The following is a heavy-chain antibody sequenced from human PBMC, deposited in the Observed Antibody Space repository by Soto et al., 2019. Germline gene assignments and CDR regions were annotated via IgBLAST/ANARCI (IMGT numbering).Heavy chain of an antibody. D-gene: IGHD3-22*01. Sequence: QVQLQESGPGLVKPSQTLSLTCTVSGGSISSGDYYWSWIRQPPGQGLEWIGCIYDSGSTNYNPSLESPVSISGDTSKNQFSLNVNSVTAADTAMYYCARGVQGYYDSIGRNAFDIWGQGTMVTVSS. CDR2: IYDSGST. CDR3: ARGVQGYYDSIGRNAFDI. J-gene: IGHJ3*02. CDR1: GGSISSGDYY. V-gene: IGHV4-30-4*01.